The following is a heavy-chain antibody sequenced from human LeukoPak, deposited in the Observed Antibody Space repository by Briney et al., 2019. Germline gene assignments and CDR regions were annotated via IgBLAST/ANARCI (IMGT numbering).Heavy chain of an antibody. CDR1: WFTVRSNY. D-gene: IGHD5-12*01. CDR3: ARVGPKGVAQDV. CDR2: IYSGGST. Sequence: PGGSLIPSCAASWFTVRSNYMSWVRPAPGKGLGLGSGIYSGGSTYYAGSVKGRFTISRDNSQNTLYLQMNSLRAEDTAVYYCARVGPKGVAQDVWGQGTTVTVSS. J-gene: IGHJ6*02. V-gene: IGHV3-53*01.